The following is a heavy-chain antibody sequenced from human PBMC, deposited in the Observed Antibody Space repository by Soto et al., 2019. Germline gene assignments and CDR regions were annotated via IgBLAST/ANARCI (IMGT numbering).Heavy chain of an antibody. D-gene: IGHD3-3*01. Sequence: ASVKVSCKASGYTFTSYDIHWVRQATGQRLEWMGWINAGNGNTGYSQKFQGRVTITRDTSASTAYMELSSLRSEDTAVYYCARDRRITFFGVVIPDYMDVWGKGTTVTVSS. V-gene: IGHV1-3*01. CDR3: ARDRRITFFGVVIPDYMDV. CDR2: INAGNGNT. CDR1: GYTFTSYD. J-gene: IGHJ6*03.